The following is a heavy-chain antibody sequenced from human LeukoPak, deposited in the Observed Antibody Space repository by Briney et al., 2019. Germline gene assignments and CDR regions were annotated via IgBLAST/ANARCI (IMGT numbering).Heavy chain of an antibody. V-gene: IGHV3-30*19. J-gene: IGHJ4*02. CDR3: ARDYCSGGSCYYDY. CDR2: IWYDGSNK. CDR1: GFTFSSYG. Sequence: RSLRLSCAASGFTFSSYGMHWVRQAPGKGLEWVAVIWYDGSNKYYPDSVKGRLPISRDNSKNTLYLQMNSLRAEDTAVYYCARDYCSGGSCYYDYWGQGTLVTVSS. D-gene: IGHD2-15*01.